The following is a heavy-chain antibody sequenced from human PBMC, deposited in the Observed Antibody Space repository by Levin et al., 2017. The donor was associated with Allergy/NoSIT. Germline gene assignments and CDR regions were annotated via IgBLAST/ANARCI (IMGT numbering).Heavy chain of an antibody. D-gene: IGHD4-17*01. V-gene: IGHV3-53*01. CDR3: ATTSYGDYPDDAFDI. CDR2: IYSGGST. Sequence: GGSLRLSCAASGFTVSSNYMSWVRQAPGKGLEWVSVIYSGGSTYYADSVKGRFTISRDNTKDTLYLQMNSLRAEDTAVYYCATTSYGDYPDDAFDIWGQGTMVTVSS. CDR1: GFTVSSNY. J-gene: IGHJ3*02.